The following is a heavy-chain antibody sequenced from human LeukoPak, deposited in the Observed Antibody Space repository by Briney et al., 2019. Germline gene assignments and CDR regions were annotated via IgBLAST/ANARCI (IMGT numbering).Heavy chain of an antibody. CDR2: ISSSSSYI. Sequence: SGGSLRLSCAASGFTFSSYSMNWVRQAPGKGLEWVSSISSSSSYIYYADSVKGRFTISRDNAKNSLYLQMNSLRAEDTAVYYCARDLYGTKGFDYWGQGTLVTVSS. CDR3: ARDLYGTKGFDY. J-gene: IGHJ4*02. D-gene: IGHD2-2*02. V-gene: IGHV3-21*01. CDR1: GFTFSSYS.